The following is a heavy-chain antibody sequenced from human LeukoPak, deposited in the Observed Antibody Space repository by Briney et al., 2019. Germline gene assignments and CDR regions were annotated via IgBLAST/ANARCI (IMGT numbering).Heavy chain of an antibody. J-gene: IGHJ6*03. V-gene: IGHV1-46*01. Sequence: ASVKVSCKASGYTFTSYYMHWVRQAPGQGLEWMGIINPSGGSTSYAQKFQGRVTMTRDMSTSTVYMELSSLRSEDTAVYYCARDLFPYYYGSGSYSWAHGYYYMDVWGKGTTVTVSS. D-gene: IGHD3-10*01. CDR3: ARDLFPYYYGSGSYSWAHGYYYMDV. CDR2: INPSGGST. CDR1: GYTFTSYY.